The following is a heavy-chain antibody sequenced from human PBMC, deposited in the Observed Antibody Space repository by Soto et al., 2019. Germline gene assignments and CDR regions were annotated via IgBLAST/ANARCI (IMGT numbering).Heavy chain of an antibody. J-gene: IGHJ5*02. Sequence: QVQLVQSGAEVKKPGASVKVSCKASGYTFTSYAMHWVRQAPGQRLEWMGWINAGNGNTKYSQKFQGRVTITRDTSASTAYMELSSVRSEETAVYDCARSTMVRGVTPWGQGTLVTVSS. CDR1: GYTFTSYA. CDR3: ARSTMVRGVTP. D-gene: IGHD3-10*01. CDR2: INAGNGNT. V-gene: IGHV1-3*01.